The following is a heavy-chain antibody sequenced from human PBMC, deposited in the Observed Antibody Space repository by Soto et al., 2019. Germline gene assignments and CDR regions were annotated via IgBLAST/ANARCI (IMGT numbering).Heavy chain of an antibody. D-gene: IGHD1-26*01. CDR2: ISAYNGNT. CDR1: GYTFTSYG. V-gene: IGHV1-18*04. J-gene: IGHJ4*02. CDR3: ARRVVYSGSSGVFDY. Sequence: ASVKVSCKASGYTFTSYGISWVRQAPGQGLEWMGWISAYNGNTNYAQKLQGRVTMTTDTSTSTAYMELRSLRSDDTAVYYCARRVVYSGSSGVFDYWGQGTLVTVSS.